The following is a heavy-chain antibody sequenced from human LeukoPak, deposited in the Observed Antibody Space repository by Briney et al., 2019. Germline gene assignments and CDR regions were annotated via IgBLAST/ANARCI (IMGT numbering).Heavy chain of an antibody. CDR1: GFTFSSYA. CDR2: ISYDGSNK. J-gene: IGHJ6*03. D-gene: IGHD3-10*01. Sequence: GGSLRLSCAASGFTFSSYAMHWVRKAPGKGLEWVAVISYDGSNKYYADSVKGRFTISRDNSKNTLYLQMNSLRAEDTAVYYCARGYGSGADDGYMDVWGKGTTVTVSS. CDR3: ARGYGSGADDGYMDV. V-gene: IGHV3-30*04.